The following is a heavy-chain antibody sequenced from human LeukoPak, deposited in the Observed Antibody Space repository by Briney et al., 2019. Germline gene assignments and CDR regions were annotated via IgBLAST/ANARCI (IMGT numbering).Heavy chain of an antibody. V-gene: IGHV1-69*04. Sequence: SVKVSCKASGGTFSSYAISWVRQAPGQGLEWMGRIIPILGIANYAQKFQGRVTITADKSTSTAYMELSSLGSEDTAVYYCARGEALWFGELSSGMDVWGQGTTVTVSS. D-gene: IGHD3-10*01. CDR2: IIPILGIA. CDR3: ARGEALWFGELSSGMDV. J-gene: IGHJ6*02. CDR1: GGTFSSYA.